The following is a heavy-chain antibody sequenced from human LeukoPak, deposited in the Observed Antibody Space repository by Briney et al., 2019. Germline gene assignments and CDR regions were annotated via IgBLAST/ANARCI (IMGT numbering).Heavy chain of an antibody. D-gene: IGHD1-26*01. CDR1: GFTFSSYG. CDR2: IWYDGSNK. J-gene: IGHJ4*02. CDR3: ARDISGTYSFDY. Sequence: GGSLRLSCAASGFTFSSYGMHWVRQAPGKGLEWVGVIWYDGSNKYYADSVKGRFTISRDNSKNTLYLQMNSLRADEPAVYYCARDISGTYSFDYWGQGTLVTVSS. V-gene: IGHV3-33*01.